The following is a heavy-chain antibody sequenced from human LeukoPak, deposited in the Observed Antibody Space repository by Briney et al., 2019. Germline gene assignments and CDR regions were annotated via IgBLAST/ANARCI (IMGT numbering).Heavy chain of an antibody. CDR1: GYSISSGYY. CDR2: IYHSGST. D-gene: IGHD2-2*01. CDR3: ARDRYCSSTSRWGWFDP. Sequence: SETLSLTCAVSGYSISSGYYWGWIRQPPGKGLEWIGSIYHSGSTYYNPSLKSRVTISVDTSKNQFSLKLSSVTAADTAVYYCARDRYCSSTSRWGWFDPWGQGTLVTVSS. V-gene: IGHV4-38-2*02. J-gene: IGHJ5*02.